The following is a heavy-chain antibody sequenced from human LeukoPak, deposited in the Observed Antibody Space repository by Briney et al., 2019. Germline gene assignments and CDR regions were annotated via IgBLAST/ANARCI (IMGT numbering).Heavy chain of an antibody. CDR2: IYYSGST. CDR1: GVSISSSSYY. V-gene: IGHV4-39*07. Sequence: SETLSLTCTVSGVSISSSSYYWGWIRQPPGKGLEWIGSIYYSGSTYYNPSLKSRVTISVDTSKNQFSLKLSSVTAADTAVYYCARTGIAAAGTFDYWGQGTLVTVSS. J-gene: IGHJ4*02. D-gene: IGHD6-13*01. CDR3: ARTGIAAAGTFDY.